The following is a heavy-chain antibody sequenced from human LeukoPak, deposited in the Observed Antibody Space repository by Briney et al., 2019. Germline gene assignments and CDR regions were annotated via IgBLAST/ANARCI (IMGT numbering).Heavy chain of an antibody. D-gene: IGHD1-26*01. CDR2: IRYDGSNK. V-gene: IGHV3-30*02. Sequence: GGSLRLSCAASGFTFSSYGMHWVRQAPGKGLEWVAFIRYDGSNKYYADSVKGRFTISRDNSKNTLYLQMNSLRAEDTAVYYCAKETPHSGSYFDYWGQGTLVTVSS. CDR3: AKETPHSGSYFDY. J-gene: IGHJ4*02. CDR1: GFTFSSYG.